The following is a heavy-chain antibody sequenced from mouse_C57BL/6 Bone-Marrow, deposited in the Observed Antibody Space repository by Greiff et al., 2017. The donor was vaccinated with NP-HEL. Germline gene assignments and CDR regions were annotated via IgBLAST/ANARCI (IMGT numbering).Heavy chain of an antibody. Sequence: VQLQESGAELVRPGASVKLSCKASGYTFTDYYINWVKQRPGQGLEWIARIYPGSGNTYYNEKFKGKATLTAEKSSSTAYMQLSSLTSEDSAVYFCARTDYWYFDVWGTGTTVTVSS. CDR1: GYTFTDYY. CDR2: IYPGSGNT. V-gene: IGHV1-76*01. J-gene: IGHJ1*03. CDR3: ARTDYWYFDV.